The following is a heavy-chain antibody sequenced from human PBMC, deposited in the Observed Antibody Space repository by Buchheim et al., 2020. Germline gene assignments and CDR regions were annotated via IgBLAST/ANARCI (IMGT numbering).Heavy chain of an antibody. V-gene: IGHV4-61*02. J-gene: IGHJ6*02. CDR1: GGSISSGSYY. CDR3: ARDSLDYYYYYGMDV. Sequence: QVQLQESGPGLVKPSQTLSLTCTVSGGSISSGSYYWSWIRPPAGKGLEWIGRIYTSGSTNYNPSLKSRVTISVDTSKNQFSLKLSSVTAADTAVYYCARDSLDYYYYYGMDVWGQGTT. CDR2: IYTSGST.